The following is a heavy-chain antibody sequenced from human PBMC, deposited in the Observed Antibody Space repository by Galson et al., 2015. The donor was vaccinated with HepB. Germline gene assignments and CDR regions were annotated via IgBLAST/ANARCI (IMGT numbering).Heavy chain of an antibody. D-gene: IGHD6-13*01. J-gene: IGHJ4*02. CDR1: GFSFFNYG. V-gene: IGHV3-30*02. CDR3: AKDSSGPYTSIWYGNTLDY. CDR2: IRYDGSNK. Sequence: SLRLSCAASGFSFFNYGMHWVRQAPGKGLEWEAFIRYDGSNKYYGDSVKGRFTISRDNSNKMVYLQMNSLRAEDTAVYYCAKDSSGPYTSIWYGNTLDYWGQGTLVTVSS.